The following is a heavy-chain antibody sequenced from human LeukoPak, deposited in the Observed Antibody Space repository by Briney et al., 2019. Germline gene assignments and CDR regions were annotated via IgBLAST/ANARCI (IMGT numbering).Heavy chain of an antibody. D-gene: IGHD3-22*01. CDR2: IYYSGST. CDR3: ARDTGYDSSGYYYFDY. J-gene: IGHJ4*02. V-gene: IGHV4-31*03. Sequence: PSQTLSLTCTVSGGSISSGGYYWRWIRQHPGKGLEWIGYIYYSGSTYYNPSLKSRVTISVDTSKNQFSLKLSSVTAADTAVYYCARDTGYDSSGYYYFDYWGQGTLVTVSS. CDR1: GGSISSGGYY.